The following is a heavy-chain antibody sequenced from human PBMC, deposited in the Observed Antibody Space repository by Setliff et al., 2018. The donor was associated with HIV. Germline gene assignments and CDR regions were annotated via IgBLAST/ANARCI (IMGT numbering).Heavy chain of an antibody. Sequence: SETLSLTCAVSGDSVTTSSWWSWVRQSPGKGLEWIGEIYRSGSTNYNPSLKSRVTISVDTSKNQFSLRLSSVTAADTAVYYCARDSGYSFGFNYFDYWGQGTLVTVSS. J-gene: IGHJ4*02. CDR1: GDSVTTSSW. CDR2: IYRSGST. D-gene: IGHD5-18*01. CDR3: ARDSGYSFGFNYFDY. V-gene: IGHV4-4*02.